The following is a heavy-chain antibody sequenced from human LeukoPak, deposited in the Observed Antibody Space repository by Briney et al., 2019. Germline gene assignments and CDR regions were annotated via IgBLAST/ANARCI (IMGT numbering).Heavy chain of an antibody. CDR1: GYRFTSYY. CDR3: ARDPISSNWPRGHFFDP. J-gene: IGHJ5*02. Sequence: ASVKVSCKSSGYRFTSYYVNGFRQAPGQGLEWMGIINPNGGGTTFTQKFQGRVTMTRDTSTTTVYMELSGLKLEDTAVYYCARDPISSNWPRGHFFDPWGQGTLVTVSS. CDR2: INPNGGGT. D-gene: IGHD6-13*01. V-gene: IGHV1-46*01.